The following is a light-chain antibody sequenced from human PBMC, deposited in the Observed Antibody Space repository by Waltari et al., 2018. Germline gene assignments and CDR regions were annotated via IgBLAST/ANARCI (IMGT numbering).Light chain of an antibody. CDR2: HDP. CDR1: KLGDRF. CDR3: QAWDSSTVV. Sequence: SYEVSQPPSVSVSPGQTATITCSGDKLGDRFSYWYQQKPGQSPVLVIYHDPKRPSGIPERFSGSNSGDTATLTISGTQAMDEADYFCQAWDSSTVVFGGGTRLTVL. J-gene: IGLJ2*01. V-gene: IGLV3-1*01.